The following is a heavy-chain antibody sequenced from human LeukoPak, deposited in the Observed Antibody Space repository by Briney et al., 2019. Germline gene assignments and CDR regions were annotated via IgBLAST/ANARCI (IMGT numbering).Heavy chain of an antibody. CDR2: ISGSGGST. V-gene: IGHV3-23*01. Sequence: PGGSLRLSCAASGFTFSSYAMSWVRQAPGKELEWVSAISGSGGSTYYADSVKGRFTISRDNSKNTLYLQLNSLRAEDTAVYYCASRPDWSDTIFGVVMVDYWGQGTLVTVSS. D-gene: IGHD3-3*01. J-gene: IGHJ4*02. CDR3: ASRPDWSDTIFGVVMVDY. CDR1: GFTFSSYA.